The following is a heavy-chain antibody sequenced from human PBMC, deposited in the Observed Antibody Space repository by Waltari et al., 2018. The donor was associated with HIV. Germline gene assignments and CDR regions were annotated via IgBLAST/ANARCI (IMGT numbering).Heavy chain of an antibody. J-gene: IGHJ4*02. Sequence: EAQLLQRGPEVHKHGEALQIPCTVPADSVTSYWIDCRTPLLGQCMEWMGIIYPGDSDTRYSPSFQGQVTISADKSISTAYLQWSSLKASHTARYYCARHAPPYYYDRSGKGYFDYRGQGTLGTVSS. CDR2: IYPGDSDT. D-gene: IGHD3-22*01. CDR1: ADSVTSYW. CDR3: ARHAPPYYYDRSGKGYFDY. V-gene: IGHV5-51*01.